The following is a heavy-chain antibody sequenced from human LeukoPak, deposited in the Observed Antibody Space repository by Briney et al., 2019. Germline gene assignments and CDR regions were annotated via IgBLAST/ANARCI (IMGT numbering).Heavy chain of an antibody. J-gene: IGHJ6*03. CDR1: GFTSSSYG. V-gene: IGHV3-23*01. D-gene: IGHD5-12*01. CDR2: ISGSGGST. CDR3: SVATDFMDV. Sequence: GGTLRLSCAASGFTSSSYGMSWVRQAPGKGLEWVSAISGSGGSTYYADSVKGRFTISRDNSKNTLYLQMNSLRAEDTAVYYCSVATDFMDVWGKGTTVTISS.